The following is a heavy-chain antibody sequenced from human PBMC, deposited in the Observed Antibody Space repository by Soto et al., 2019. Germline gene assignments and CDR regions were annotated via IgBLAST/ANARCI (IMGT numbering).Heavy chain of an antibody. CDR1: GGTFSRYT. D-gene: IGHD2-8*02. J-gene: IGHJ6*02. V-gene: IGHV1-69*02. CDR2: IIPILDIP. CDR3: ASHFTGVLVLGTSPPGGDNYGWDV. Sequence: QVQLVQSGAEVKKPGSSVKVSCKASGGTFSRYTFTWVRQAPGQGLEWMGRIIPILDIPNYAQNFQGRVTITADKSPRTAYMELSSLGSDDTAVYYCASHFTGVLVLGTSPPGGDNYGWDVWGQGTTVTVSS.